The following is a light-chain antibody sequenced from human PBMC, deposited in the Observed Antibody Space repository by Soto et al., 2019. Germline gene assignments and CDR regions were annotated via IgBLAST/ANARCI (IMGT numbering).Light chain of an antibody. Sequence: QSALNQPPSASGSPGQSVTISCTGTKNDIGVYDFVSWYQHHPGKAPRLIIYEVVQRPSGVPDRFSGSKSGNTASLTVSGLQAADEADYFCMSYAGSNTYVFGSGTKVTVL. J-gene: IGLJ1*01. CDR3: MSYAGSNTYV. CDR1: KNDIGVYDF. V-gene: IGLV2-8*01. CDR2: EVV.